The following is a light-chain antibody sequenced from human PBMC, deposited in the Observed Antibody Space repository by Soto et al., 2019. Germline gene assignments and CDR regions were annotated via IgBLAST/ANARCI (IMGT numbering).Light chain of an antibody. CDR3: QQYSNWPPLYT. V-gene: IGKV3-15*01. CDR2: DAS. Sequence: EIVMTQSPATLSVSPGERATLSCRASQSVSSYLAWYQQKPGLPPRLLIYDASTRATGIPDRFSGSGSGTDFTLTLSSLQSADFAVYYCQQYSNWPPLYTFGRGTKLEIK. J-gene: IGKJ2*01. CDR1: QSVSSY.